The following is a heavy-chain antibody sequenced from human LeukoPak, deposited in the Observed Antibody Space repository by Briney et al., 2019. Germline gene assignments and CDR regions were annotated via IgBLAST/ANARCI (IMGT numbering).Heavy chain of an antibody. V-gene: IGHV3-53*01. J-gene: IGHJ4*02. CDR1: GFTVSSNY. CDR3: ARAAHSGSLAPFDY. CDR2: IYSGGST. D-gene: IGHD1-26*01. Sequence: GGSLRLSCAASGFTVSSNYMSWVRRAPGKGLEWVSVIYSGGSTYYADSVKGRFTISRDNSKNTLYLQMNSLRAEDTAVYYCARAAHSGSLAPFDYWGQGTLVTVSS.